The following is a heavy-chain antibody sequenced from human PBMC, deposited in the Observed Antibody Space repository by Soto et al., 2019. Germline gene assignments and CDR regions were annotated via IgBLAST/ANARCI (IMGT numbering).Heavy chain of an antibody. Sequence: PGGSLRLPCAASGFTVSRFWMSWVRQGPGRGLEWVANINQDGSEKNYVDSVRGRFTISRDNAKNSLYLQMNSLRAEDTAVYFCARDVIWGQGSLVTVSS. CDR1: GFTVSRFW. J-gene: IGHJ4*02. CDR2: INQDGSEK. CDR3: ARDVI. V-gene: IGHV3-7*05.